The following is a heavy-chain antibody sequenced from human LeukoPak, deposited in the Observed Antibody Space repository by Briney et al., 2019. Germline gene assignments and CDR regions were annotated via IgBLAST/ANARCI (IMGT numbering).Heavy chain of an antibody. CDR2: ISSDGRIK. D-gene: IGHD3-3*01. CDR1: GFTFSTFA. V-gene: IGHV3-30*03. Sequence: GGSLRLSCAASGFTFSTFAMHWVRQAPGKGLEWVAVISSDGRIKYYGDSVNGRFTICRLNSKNTLYLQMSSLRTEDTAVYYCATNDVLSGYYTFDYWGQGTLVTVS. CDR3: ATNDVLSGYYTFDY. J-gene: IGHJ4*02.